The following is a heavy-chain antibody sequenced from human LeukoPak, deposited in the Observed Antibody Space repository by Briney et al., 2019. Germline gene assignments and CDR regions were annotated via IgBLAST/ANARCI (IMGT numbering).Heavy chain of an antibody. J-gene: IGHJ4*02. V-gene: IGHV5-51*01. D-gene: IGHD2-2*01. Sequence: AGESLKISCKGSGYSFTSYWIGWVRQMPGKGLEWMGIIYPGDSDTRYSPSFQGQVTISADKSISTAYLQWSSLKASDTAMYYCARQYCSTSSCYHFDYWGQGTLVTVSS. CDR3: ARQYCSTSSCYHFDY. CDR2: IYPGDSDT. CDR1: GYSFTSYW.